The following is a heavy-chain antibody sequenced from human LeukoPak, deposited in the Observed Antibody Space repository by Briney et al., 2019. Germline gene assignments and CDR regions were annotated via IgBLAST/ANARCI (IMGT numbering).Heavy chain of an antibody. CDR2: INPSGGST. D-gene: IGHD3-22*01. CDR1: GYTFTSYY. V-gene: IGHV1-46*01. J-gene: IGHJ4*02. CDR3: ARGPVGYYYDSRSYSKGYFDY. Sequence: ASVKVSCKASGYTFTSYYMHWVRQAPGQGLEWMGIINPSGGSTSYAQKFQGRVTMTRDTSTSTVYMELSSLRSEDTAVYYCARGPVGYYYDSRSYSKGYFDYWGQGTLVTVSS.